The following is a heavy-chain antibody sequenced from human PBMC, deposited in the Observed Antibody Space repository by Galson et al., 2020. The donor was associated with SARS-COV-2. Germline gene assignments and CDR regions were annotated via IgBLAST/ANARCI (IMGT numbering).Heavy chain of an antibody. D-gene: IGHD3-16*01. J-gene: IGHJ4*02. CDR1: GFPFNINA. V-gene: IGHV3-30*04. Sequence: GGSLRLSCAASGFPFNINAMHWVRQAPGKGLEWVAVISYDETNKSYADSVKGRFTISRDNSKNTLYLHMNSLRPEDTAVYYCATGGTVITLGDSWGQGTLVTVSS. CDR2: ISYDETNK. CDR3: ATGGTVITLGDS.